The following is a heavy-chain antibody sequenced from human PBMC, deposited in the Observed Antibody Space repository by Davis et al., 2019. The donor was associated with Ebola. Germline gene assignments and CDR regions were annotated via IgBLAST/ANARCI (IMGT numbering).Heavy chain of an antibody. Sequence: GGSLRLSCAGSGFTFSSYSMSWVRQAPGKGLEWVANIKEDGSEKYYVDSVKGRFTISRDNAKNSLYLQMNSLRAEDTAVYYCARDGITMVRGVPNDYYYYMDVWGKGTTVTVSS. V-gene: IGHV3-7*01. CDR1: GFTFSSYS. CDR3: ARDGITMVRGVPNDYYYYMDV. D-gene: IGHD3-10*01. J-gene: IGHJ6*03. CDR2: IKEDGSEK.